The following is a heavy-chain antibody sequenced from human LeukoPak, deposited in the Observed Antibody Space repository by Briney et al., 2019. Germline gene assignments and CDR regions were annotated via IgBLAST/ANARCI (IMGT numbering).Heavy chain of an antibody. Sequence: SVKVSCTASGGTFSSYAISWVRQAPGQGLEWMGGIIPIFGTANYAQKFQGRVTITADESTSTAYMELSSLRSEDTAVYYCARESPDETYPKGVVTAVSFDYWGQGTLVTVSS. CDR1: GGTFSSYA. D-gene: IGHD2-21*02. CDR3: ARESPDETYPKGVVTAVSFDY. V-gene: IGHV1-69*13. CDR2: IIPIFGTA. J-gene: IGHJ4*02.